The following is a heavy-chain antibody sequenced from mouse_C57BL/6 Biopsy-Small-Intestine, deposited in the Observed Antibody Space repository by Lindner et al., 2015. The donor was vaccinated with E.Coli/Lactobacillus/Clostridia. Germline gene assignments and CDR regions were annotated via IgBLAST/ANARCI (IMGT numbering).Heavy chain of an antibody. Sequence: SVKVSCKTSGYTFSDYGITWVRQAPGQGLEWVGWISVSSGDTNYAQKLQDRVTMTTDPSTSTVYMELRSLTFDDTAVYYCARQRYSESDYWGQGTLVTVSS. J-gene: IGHJ4*01. CDR3: ARQRYSESDY. CDR2: ISVSSGDT. V-gene: IGHV1S26*01. D-gene: IGHD1-1*01. CDR1: GYTFSDYG.